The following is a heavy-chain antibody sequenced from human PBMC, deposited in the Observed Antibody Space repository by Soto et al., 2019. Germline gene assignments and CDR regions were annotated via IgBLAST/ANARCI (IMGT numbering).Heavy chain of an antibody. CDR3: AKSRGVDNYYYGMDV. CDR1: GLSFGSYG. CDR2: ISYDGSKK. J-gene: IGHJ6*02. V-gene: IGHV3-30*18. D-gene: IGHD3-10*01. Sequence: LRLSCVVSGLSFGSYGMRWVRQAPGKGLEWVALISYDGSKKYYMDSVKGRFTISRDNSLGTLFLQMISLRPEDTAVYYCAKSRGVDNYYYGMDVWGQGTTVTVSS.